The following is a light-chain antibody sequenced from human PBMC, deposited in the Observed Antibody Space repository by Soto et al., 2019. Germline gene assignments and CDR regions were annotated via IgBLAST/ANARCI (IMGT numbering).Light chain of an antibody. Sequence: EIVLTQSPATLSLSPGERATLSCRTSQSVSSYFAWYQQTPGRAPRLLIYDASNRATGIPARFIGSGSGTDFTLTISSLEPEDFAVYYCQQRSNWPITFGQGTRLEIK. CDR3: QQRSNWPIT. CDR1: QSVSSY. CDR2: DAS. J-gene: IGKJ5*01. V-gene: IGKV3-11*01.